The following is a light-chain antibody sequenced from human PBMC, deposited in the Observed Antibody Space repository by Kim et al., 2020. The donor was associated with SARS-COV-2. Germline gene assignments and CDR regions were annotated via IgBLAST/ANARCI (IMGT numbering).Light chain of an antibody. V-gene: IGLV2-14*01. J-gene: IGLJ1*01. CDR2: EVS. Sequence: GQSTTVSCTGTSSDVGYYKSVSWYQQHPGKAPKLIIYEVSERASGVSNRFSGSQSGNTASLTISGLRAEDEADYYCSSHTTSSTYVFGSGTQLTVL. CDR1: SSDVGYYKS. CDR3: SSHTTSSTYV.